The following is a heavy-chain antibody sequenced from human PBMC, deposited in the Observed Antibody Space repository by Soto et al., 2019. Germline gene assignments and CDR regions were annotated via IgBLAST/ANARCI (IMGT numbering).Heavy chain of an antibody. CDR3: ARAPIVVVVAATLIDY. D-gene: IGHD2-15*01. CDR1: GYTFTGYY. V-gene: IGHV1-2*02. Sequence: GASVKVSCKASGYTFTGYYMHWVRQAPGQGLEWVGWINPNSGGTNYAQKFQGRVTMTRDTSISTAYMELSRLRSDDTAVYYCARAPIVVVVAATLIDYWGQGTLVTVSS. CDR2: INPNSGGT. J-gene: IGHJ4*02.